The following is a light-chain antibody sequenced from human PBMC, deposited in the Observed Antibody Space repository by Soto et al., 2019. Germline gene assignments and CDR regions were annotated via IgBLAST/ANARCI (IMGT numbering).Light chain of an antibody. J-gene: IGKJ4*01. V-gene: IGKV1D-12*01. CDR1: QGISSW. Sequence: DIQMTQSPSSVSASVRDRVTITCRASQGISSWLAWYQQKQGKAPKLLIDAASSLQSGVPSRFRGSGSGREVGRSIISLQPEDFRTDYCQQTNSFLPALGAGTKVDIK. CDR2: AAS. CDR3: QQTNSFLPA.